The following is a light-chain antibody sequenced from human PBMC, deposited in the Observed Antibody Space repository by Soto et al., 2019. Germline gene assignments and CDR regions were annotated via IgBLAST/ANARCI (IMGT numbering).Light chain of an antibody. CDR1: SSDIGAYNF. J-gene: IGLJ2*01. V-gene: IGLV2-14*03. CDR2: DVN. CDR3: SSRTTSTTMI. Sequence: QSALTQPASVSGSPGQSITISCTGTSSDIGAYNFVSWYQQHPGKAPKLMLYDVNIRPSVVSNRFSGSESGNTASLTISGLQADDAVDYCCSSRTTSTTMIFGGGTKVTVL.